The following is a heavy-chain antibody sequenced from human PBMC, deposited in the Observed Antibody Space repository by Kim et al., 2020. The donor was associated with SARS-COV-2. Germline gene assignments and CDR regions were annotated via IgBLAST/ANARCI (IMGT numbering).Heavy chain of an antibody. CDR2: INPSGGST. V-gene: IGHV1-46*01. CDR3: ARDHLKLSPVLLWFGDPGDWFDP. Sequence: ASVKVSCKASGYTFTSYYMHWVRQAPGQGLEWMGIINPSGGSTSYAQKFQGRVTMTRDTSTSTVYMELSSLRSEDTAVYYCARDHLKLSPVLLWFGDPGDWFDPWGQGTLVTVSS. CDR1: GYTFTSYY. D-gene: IGHD3-10*01. J-gene: IGHJ5*02.